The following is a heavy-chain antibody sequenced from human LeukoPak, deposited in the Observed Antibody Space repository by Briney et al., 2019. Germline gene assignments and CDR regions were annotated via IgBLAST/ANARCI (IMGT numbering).Heavy chain of an antibody. CDR1: GFTFSSYW. V-gene: IGHV3-74*01. CDR2: INSDGTST. Sequence: GGSLRLSCAASGFTFSSYWMHWVRQAPGEGLVCVSRINSDGTSTTYADSVKGRFTISRDNARNTLYMQMNSLRAEDTAVYYCARATLDIVGATRTFDYWGQGTLVTVSS. D-gene: IGHD2-2*03. J-gene: IGHJ4*02. CDR3: ARATLDIVGATRTFDY.